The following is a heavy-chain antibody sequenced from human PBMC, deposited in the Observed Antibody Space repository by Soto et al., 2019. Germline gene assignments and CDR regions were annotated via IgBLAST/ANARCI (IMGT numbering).Heavy chain of an antibody. CDR3: ARAFPYYYDSSGRITNWFDP. J-gene: IGHJ5*02. CDR2: TYYRSRWYN. D-gene: IGHD3-22*01. Sequence: TLSLTCAISEDSVSSNSAAWNWIRQSPSRGLEWLGRTYYRSRWYNDYAVSVKSRITINPDTSKNQFSLQLNSVTPEDTAVYYCARAFPYYYDSSGRITNWFDPWGQGTLVTVSS. V-gene: IGHV6-1*01. CDR1: EDSVSSNSAA.